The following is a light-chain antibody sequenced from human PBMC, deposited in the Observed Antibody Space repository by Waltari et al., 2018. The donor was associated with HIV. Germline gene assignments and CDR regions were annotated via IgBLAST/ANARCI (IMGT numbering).Light chain of an antibody. CDR2: LGS. J-gene: IGKJ2*01. CDR3: MQALQTPYT. V-gene: IGKV2-28*01. Sequence: PGQSISISCRSSQSLLHSNGYNYLDWYLQKPGQSPQLLIYLGSNRASGVPDRFSGSGSGTDFTLKISRVEAEDVGVYYCMQALQTPYTFGQGTKLEIK. CDR1: QSLLHSNGYNY.